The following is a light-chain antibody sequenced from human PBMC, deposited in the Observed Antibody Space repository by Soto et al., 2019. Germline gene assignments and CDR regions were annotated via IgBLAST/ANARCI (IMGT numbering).Light chain of an antibody. CDR2: EVT. CDR3: SSYVGSNTLI. J-gene: IGLJ2*01. Sequence: QSVLTQPPSASGSPGQSVTISCTGTSSDVGGYNYVSWYQQHPGKAPKLMIYEVTKRPSGVPDRFSGSKSGNTASLTVSGLRADDEADYYCSSYVGSNTLIFGGGTKLTVL. V-gene: IGLV2-8*01. CDR1: SSDVGGYNY.